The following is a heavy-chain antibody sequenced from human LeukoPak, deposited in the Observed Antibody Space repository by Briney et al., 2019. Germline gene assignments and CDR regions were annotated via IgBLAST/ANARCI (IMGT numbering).Heavy chain of an antibody. CDR3: ARTTEGGYTYGYFYYYYMDV. D-gene: IGHD5-18*01. CDR2: IYYSGST. CDR1: GGSISSSSYY. J-gene: IGHJ6*03. V-gene: IGHV4-61*01. Sequence: SETLSLTCTVSGGSISSSSYYWSWIRQPPGKGLEWIGYIYYSGSTNYNPSLKSRVTISVDTSKNQFSLKLSSVTAADTAVYYCARTTEGGYTYGYFYYYYMDVWGKGTTVTISS.